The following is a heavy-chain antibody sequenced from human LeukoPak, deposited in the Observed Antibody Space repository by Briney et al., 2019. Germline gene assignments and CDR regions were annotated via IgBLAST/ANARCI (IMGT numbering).Heavy chain of an antibody. D-gene: IGHD5/OR15-5a*01. Sequence: RASVKVSCKASGYTFTSYDINWVRQATGQGLEWMAWMNPNSGNTGFAQKFQGRVTLTRDTSISTAYMELSSLRSEDTAVYYCARSASEAVFEDYWGQGTLVTVSS. CDR1: GYTFTSYD. CDR2: MNPNSGNT. J-gene: IGHJ4*02. V-gene: IGHV1-8*01. CDR3: ARSASEAVFEDY.